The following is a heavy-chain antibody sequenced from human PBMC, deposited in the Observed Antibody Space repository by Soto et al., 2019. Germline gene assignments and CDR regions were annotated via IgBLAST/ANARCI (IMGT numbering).Heavy chain of an antibody. V-gene: IGHV3-9*01. CDR1: GFTFDDYA. CDR2: ISWNSGSI. CDR3: AKDMIAVAGADAFDI. J-gene: IGHJ3*02. D-gene: IGHD6-19*01. Sequence: EVQLVESGGGLVQPGRSLRLSCAASGFTFDDYAMHWVRQAPGKGLEWVSGISWNSGSIGYADSVKGRFTISRDNAKNSLDLQMNSLRAEDTALYYCAKDMIAVAGADAFDIWGQGTMVTVSS.